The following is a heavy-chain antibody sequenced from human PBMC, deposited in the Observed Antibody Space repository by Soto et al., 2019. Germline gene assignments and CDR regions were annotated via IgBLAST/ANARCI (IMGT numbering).Heavy chain of an antibody. Sequence: QVHLVESGGGVVQPGRSLRLSCAASGFTFSSFGMHWVRQAPGKGLEWVAVISYDGNNQYYADSVKGRFTISRDNSKNTLYLQMNSLRAEDTAVYFCAKEKLYQAQIAAHRGMDVCGQGTAVTVSS. CDR2: ISYDGNNQ. CDR3: AKEKLYQAQIAAHRGMDV. V-gene: IGHV3-30*18. D-gene: IGHD6-6*01. J-gene: IGHJ6*02. CDR1: GFTFSSFG.